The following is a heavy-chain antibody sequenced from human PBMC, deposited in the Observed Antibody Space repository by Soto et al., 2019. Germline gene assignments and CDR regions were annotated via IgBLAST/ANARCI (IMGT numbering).Heavy chain of an antibody. D-gene: IGHD6-13*01. CDR1: GGAISSGGYY. J-gene: IGHJ5*02. CDR3: ARGPTTLIQQLANWFDP. CDR2: IYYSGGT. Sequence: QVQLQESGPGLVKPSQTLSLTCTVSGGAISSGGYYWSWIRQHPGKGLEWIGYIYYSGGTYYNPSLKSRVTISVDTSKNQFSLKLSSVTAADTAVYYCARGPTTLIQQLANWFDPWGQGTLVTVSS. V-gene: IGHV4-31*03.